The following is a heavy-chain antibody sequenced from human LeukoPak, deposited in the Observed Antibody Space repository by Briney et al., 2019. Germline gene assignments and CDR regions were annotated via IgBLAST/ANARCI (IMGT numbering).Heavy chain of an antibody. Sequence: ASVKVSCKASGYTFTGYYMHWVRQAPGQGLEWMGWINSNSGGTNYAQKFQGRVTMTRDTSISTAYMELSRLRSDDTAVYYCASNAVGIAVAGEYYFDYWGQGTLVTVSS. CDR3: ASNAVGIAVAGEYYFDY. V-gene: IGHV1-2*02. CDR2: INSNSGGT. J-gene: IGHJ4*02. CDR1: GYTFTGYY. D-gene: IGHD6-19*01.